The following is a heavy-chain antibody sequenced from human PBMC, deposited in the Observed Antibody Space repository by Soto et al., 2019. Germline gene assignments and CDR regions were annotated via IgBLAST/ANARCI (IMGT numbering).Heavy chain of an antibody. CDR3: AGTTSSYYYYGMDV. D-gene: IGHD1-7*01. CDR2: IVVGSGDT. J-gene: IGHJ6*02. V-gene: IGHV1-58*01. Sequence: SVKVSCKASGFTFSASAVQWVRQARGQRLEWIGWIVVGSGDTNYAQELQERVTITMDMSTNTAYMQLSSLRSEDTAIYYCAGTTSSYYYYGMDVWGQGTTVTVS. CDR1: GFTFSASA.